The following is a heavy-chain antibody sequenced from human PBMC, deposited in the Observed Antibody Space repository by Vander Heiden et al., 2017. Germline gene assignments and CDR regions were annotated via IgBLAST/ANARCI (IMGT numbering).Heavy chain of an antibody. Sequence: EVQLVQSGAEVKKPGESLKISCKGSGHTFPTSWIGWVRQLPGKGLEWMGIIYPGDSDIRYSPSFQGQVTISADKSLSTAYLQWDSLKASDSAMYYCASSYSSGWLGVDYWGQGTLVTVSS. V-gene: IGHV5-51*01. CDR1: GHTFPTSW. D-gene: IGHD6-19*01. J-gene: IGHJ4*02. CDR3: ASSYSSGWLGVDY. CDR2: IYPGDSDI.